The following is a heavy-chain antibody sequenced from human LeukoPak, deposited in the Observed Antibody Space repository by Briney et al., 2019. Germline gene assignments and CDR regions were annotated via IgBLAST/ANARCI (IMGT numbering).Heavy chain of an antibody. D-gene: IGHD3-22*01. V-gene: IGHV1-18*01. J-gene: IGHJ4*02. CDR2: ISAYNGNT. Sequence: GASVKVSCKASGYTFTSYGIGWVRQAPGQGLEWMGWISAYNGNTNYAQKLQGRVTMTTDTSTSTAYMELRSLRSDDTAVYYCARDLGWRDSSGSSDYWGQGTLVTVSS. CDR3: ARDLGWRDSSGSSDY. CDR1: GYTFTSYG.